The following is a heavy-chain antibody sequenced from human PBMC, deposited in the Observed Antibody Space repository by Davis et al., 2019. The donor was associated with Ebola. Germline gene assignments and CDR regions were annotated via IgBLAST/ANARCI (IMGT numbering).Heavy chain of an antibody. CDR2: INQDGSEK. J-gene: IGHJ4*02. Sequence: GGSLRLSCVVSGFTFSSYAMSWVRQAPGKGPEWLANINQDGSEKYYVEFVKGRFRMSRDNARNSLFLQMNSLRVEDTAVYYCVTGRLGYDERTLDFWGQGTLVTVSS. V-gene: IGHV3-7*03. D-gene: IGHD2-15*01. CDR1: GFTFSSYA. CDR3: VTGRLGYDERTLDF.